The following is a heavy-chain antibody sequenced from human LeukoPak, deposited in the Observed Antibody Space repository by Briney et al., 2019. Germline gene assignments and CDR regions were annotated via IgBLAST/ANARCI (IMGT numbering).Heavy chain of an antibody. J-gene: IGHJ4*02. CDR3: AKGIITPDY. CDR2: ISGIGSDT. Sequence: GGSLRLSCAASGFTFRSYAMSWVRQAPGKGLEWVSGISGIGSDTYYADSVKGRFTISRDNSKNTLYLDMNSLRAAEDTAVFHCAKGIITPDYWGQGTLVTVSS. V-gene: IGHV3-23*01. D-gene: IGHD2-15*01. CDR1: GFTFRSYA.